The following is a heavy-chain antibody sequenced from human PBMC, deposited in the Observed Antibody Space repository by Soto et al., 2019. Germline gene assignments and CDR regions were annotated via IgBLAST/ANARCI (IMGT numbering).Heavy chain of an antibody. V-gene: IGHV4-34*01. CDR1: GGSFGGYY. CDR3: ARTKKGYCSGGSCYLGYYYYYYMDV. J-gene: IGHJ6*03. Sequence: SETLSLTCAVYGGSFGGYYGSWIRQPPGKGLEWIGEINHSGSTNYNPSLKSRVTISVDTSKNQFSLKLSSVTAADTAVYYCARTKKGYCSGGSCYLGYYYYYYMDVWGKGTTVTVSS. CDR2: INHSGST. D-gene: IGHD2-15*01.